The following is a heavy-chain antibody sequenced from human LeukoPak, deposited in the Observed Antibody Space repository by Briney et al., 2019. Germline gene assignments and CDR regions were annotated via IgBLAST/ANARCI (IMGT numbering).Heavy chain of an antibody. CDR1: KVTFSSYE. CDR2: ISSSSSYI. Sequence: PGGSLKLSCAASKVTFSSYEMNWVRQAPGKGLEWVSSISSSSSYIYYADSVKGRFTISRDNAKNSLYLQMNSLRAEDTAVYYCASRRGSNRPFDYWGQGTLVTVSS. V-gene: IGHV3-21*01. D-gene: IGHD1-26*01. CDR3: ASRRGSNRPFDY. J-gene: IGHJ4*02.